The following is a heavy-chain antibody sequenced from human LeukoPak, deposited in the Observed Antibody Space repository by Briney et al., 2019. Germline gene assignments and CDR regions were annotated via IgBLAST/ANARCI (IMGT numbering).Heavy chain of an antibody. D-gene: IGHD3-9*01. CDR1: GFTFSSYS. Sequence: GGSLRLSCAASGFTFSSYSMNWVRQAPGKGLEWVSYISSSSSTIYYADSVKGRFTISRDNAKNSLYLQMNSLRDEDTAVYYCARAPVLRYFDWLPGHWFDPRGQGTLVTVSS. CDR3: ARAPVLRYFDWLPGHWFDP. V-gene: IGHV3-48*02. J-gene: IGHJ5*02. CDR2: ISSSSSTI.